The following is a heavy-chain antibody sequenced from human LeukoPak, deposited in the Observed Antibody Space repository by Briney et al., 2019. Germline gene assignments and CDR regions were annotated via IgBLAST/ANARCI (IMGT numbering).Heavy chain of an antibody. V-gene: IGHV3-23*01. J-gene: IGHJ4*02. D-gene: IGHD4-23*01. Sequence: GGSLRLSCAASGFAVSSDYMSWVRQAPGKGLEWVSAISGSGGSTYYADSVKGRFTISRDNSKNTLYLQMNSLRAEDTAVYYCAKGRGVHDYGSNPSRWGQGTLVTVSS. CDR2: ISGSGGST. CDR1: GFAVSSDY. CDR3: AKGRGVHDYGSNPSR.